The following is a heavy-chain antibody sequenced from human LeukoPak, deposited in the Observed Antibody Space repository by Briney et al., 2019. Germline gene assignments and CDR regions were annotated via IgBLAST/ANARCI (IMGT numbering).Heavy chain of an antibody. V-gene: IGHV4-34*01. CDR2: INHSGST. J-gene: IGHJ3*02. CDR1: GGSISSYY. D-gene: IGHD3/OR15-3a*01. CDR3: ARGGLISLANTPLGAFDI. Sequence: SETLSLTCTVSGGSISSYYWSWIRQPPGKGLEWIGEINHSGSTNYNPSLKSRVTISVDTSKNQFSLKLSSVTAADTAVYYCARGGLISLANTPLGAFDIWGQGTMVSVSS.